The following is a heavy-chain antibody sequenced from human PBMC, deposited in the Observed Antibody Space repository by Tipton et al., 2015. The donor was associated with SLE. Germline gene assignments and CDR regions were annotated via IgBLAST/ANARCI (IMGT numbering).Heavy chain of an antibody. CDR3: AKAVRGYGSGKVN. CDR2: IHYTGST. J-gene: IGHJ4*01. V-gene: IGHV4-59*11. CDR1: DASISGHY. Sequence: TLSLTCTVSDASISGHYWCWIRQPPGKGLEWIGYIHYTGSTFYNPSLKSRVTLSVDTSKNQFSLRLSSVTAADTAVYYCAKAVRGYGSGKVNWGRGTLVTVSS. D-gene: IGHD3-10*01.